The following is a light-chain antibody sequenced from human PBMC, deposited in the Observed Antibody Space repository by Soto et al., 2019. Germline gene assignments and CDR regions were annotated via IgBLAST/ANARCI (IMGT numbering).Light chain of an antibody. CDR2: AAS. Sequence: DVQMTQSPSSLSASVGDRVTITCRASQAIAPYLAWFQQKPGKVPKLLIYAASTLQSGVPSRFSGSGSGTDFTLTISRLQPEDVATYYCQKYNRAPRTYGGGTKVEIK. J-gene: IGKJ4*01. CDR3: QKYNRAPRT. V-gene: IGKV1-27*01. CDR1: QAIAPY.